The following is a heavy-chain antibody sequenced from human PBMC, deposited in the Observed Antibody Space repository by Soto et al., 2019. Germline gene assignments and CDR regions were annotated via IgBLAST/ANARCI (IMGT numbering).Heavy chain of an antibody. J-gene: IGHJ3*01. V-gene: IGHV3-23*01. Sequence: EVQVLESGGGLEQPGGSLRLSCVASGLTFRSYVMNWVRQAPWKGLEWVSGISGSGDTTYYADSVKGRFTISRDNSKNTVFMQMKSLRAEDTAVYYCAKTRLYASPDYHRDALDVWGQGTRVTVSS. CDR3: AKTRLYASPDYHRDALDV. CDR2: ISGSGDTT. CDR1: GLTFRSYV. D-gene: IGHD2-8*01.